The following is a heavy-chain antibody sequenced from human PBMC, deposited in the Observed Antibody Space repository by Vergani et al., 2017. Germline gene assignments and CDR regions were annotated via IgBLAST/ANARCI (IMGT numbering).Heavy chain of an antibody. CDR3: ATAAGYWSSTSCEFDY. J-gene: IGHJ4*02. Sequence: QVQLVQSGAEVKKPGASVKVSCKVSGYTLTELSMHWVRQAPGKGLEWMGGFDPEEGETIYAQKFQGRVTMTEDRTTDTAYMALSSLRSEDTAVYYCATAAGYWSSTSCEFDYWGQGTLVTVSS. CDR1: GYTLTELS. V-gene: IGHV1-24*01. D-gene: IGHD2-2*01. CDR2: FDPEEGET.